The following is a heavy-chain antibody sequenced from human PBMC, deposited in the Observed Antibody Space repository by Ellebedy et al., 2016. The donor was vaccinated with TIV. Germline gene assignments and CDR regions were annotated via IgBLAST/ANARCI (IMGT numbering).Heavy chain of an antibody. CDR3: ARSILTGYGMDV. CDR1: GYTFTGYY. D-gene: IGHD2-21*01. Sequence: AASVKVSCKASGYTFTGYYMHWVRQAPGQRLEWMGWINAGNGNTKYSQKFQGRVTITRDTSASTAYMELSSLRSEDTAVYYCARSILTGYGMDVWGQGTTVTVSS. V-gene: IGHV1-3*01. J-gene: IGHJ6*02. CDR2: INAGNGNT.